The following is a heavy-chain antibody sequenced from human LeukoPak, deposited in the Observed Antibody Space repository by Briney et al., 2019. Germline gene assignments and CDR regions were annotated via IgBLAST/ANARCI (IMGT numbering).Heavy chain of an antibody. CDR3: ASAASYFDSSAYYPYFDF. V-gene: IGHV4-59*12. CDR2: IYYSGST. J-gene: IGHJ4*02. Sequence: PSETLSLTCTVSGGSISSYYWSWIRQPPGKGLEWIGYIYYSGSTNYNPSLKSRVTISVDTSKNQFSLKLSSVTAADTAVYYCASAASYFDSSAYYPYFDFWGQGTLVTVSS. D-gene: IGHD3-22*01. CDR1: GGSISSYY.